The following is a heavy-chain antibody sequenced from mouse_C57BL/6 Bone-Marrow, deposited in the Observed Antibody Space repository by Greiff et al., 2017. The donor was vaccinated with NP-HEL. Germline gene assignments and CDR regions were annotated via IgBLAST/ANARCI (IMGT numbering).Heavy chain of an antibody. V-gene: IGHV1-39*01. CDR3: AKLGYGNYDWYFDV. Sequence: EVQLQQSGPELVKPGASVKISCKASGYSFTDYNMNWVKQSNGKSLEWIGVINPNYGTTSYNQKFKGKATLTVDQSSSTAYMQLNSLTSEDSAVYYCAKLGYGNYDWYFDVWGTGTTVTVSS. D-gene: IGHD2-10*02. CDR2: INPNYGTT. J-gene: IGHJ1*03. CDR1: GYSFTDYN.